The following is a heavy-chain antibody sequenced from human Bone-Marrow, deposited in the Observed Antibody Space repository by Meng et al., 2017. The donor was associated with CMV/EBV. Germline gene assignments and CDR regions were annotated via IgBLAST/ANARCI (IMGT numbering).Heavy chain of an antibody. CDR1: GGSMSSYY. Sequence: GSLRLSCRVSGGSMSSYYWTWIRHSPGEGLEWIGWIHYSGTTSFNPSLKSRVAISIDTSKNQFSLKLSSVTAADTAVYYCARGGSTSYYYYYGMDVWGQGTTVTVSS. CDR2: IHYSGTT. J-gene: IGHJ6*02. D-gene: IGHD2-2*01. CDR3: ARGGSTSYYYYYGMDV. V-gene: IGHV4-59*01.